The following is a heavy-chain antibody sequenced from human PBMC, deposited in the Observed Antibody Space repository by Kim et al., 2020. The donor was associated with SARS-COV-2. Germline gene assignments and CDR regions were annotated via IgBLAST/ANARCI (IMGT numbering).Heavy chain of an antibody. D-gene: IGHD1-26*01. CDR2: INTNTGNP. CDR1: GYTFTSYA. Sequence: ASVKVSCKASGYTFTSYAMNWVRQAPGQGLEWMGWINTNTGNPTYAQGFTGRFVFSLDTSVSTAYLQISSLKAEDTAVYYCARGLNVGATFPPQSYWGQGTLVTVSS. J-gene: IGHJ4*02. CDR3: ARGLNVGATFPPQSY. V-gene: IGHV7-4-1*02.